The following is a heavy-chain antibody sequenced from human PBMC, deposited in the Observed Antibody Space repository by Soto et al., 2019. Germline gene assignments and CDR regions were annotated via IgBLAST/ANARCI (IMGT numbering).Heavy chain of an antibody. V-gene: IGHV4-30-2*01. D-gene: IGHD6-19*01. CDR3: ARAGGLGAVAVDY. CDR2: IYHSGST. J-gene: IGHJ4*02. Sequence: QLQLQESGSGLVKPSQTLSLTCAVSGRSMSSGGYSWSRIRQPPGKGLEWIGYIYHSGSTYYNPSLKSRVTISVDRSKNQFSLKLSSVIAADTAVYYCARAGGLGAVAVDYWGQGTLVTVSS. CDR1: GRSMSSGGYS.